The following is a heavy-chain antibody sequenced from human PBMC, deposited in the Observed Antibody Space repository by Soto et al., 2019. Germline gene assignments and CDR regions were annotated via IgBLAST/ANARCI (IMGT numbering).Heavy chain of an antibody. D-gene: IGHD6-6*01. CDR3: ARRTSSSSPDNYYYYDMDV. CDR1: GGSISSYY. J-gene: IGHJ6*03. Sequence: PSETLSLTCTVSGGSISSYYWSWIRQPPGKGLEWIGYIYYSGSTSYNPSLKSRVTISVDTSKNQFSPKLSSATAADPAVYYCARRTSSSSPDNYYYYDMDVWGKGTTVTVSS. V-gene: IGHV4-59*08. CDR2: IYYSGST.